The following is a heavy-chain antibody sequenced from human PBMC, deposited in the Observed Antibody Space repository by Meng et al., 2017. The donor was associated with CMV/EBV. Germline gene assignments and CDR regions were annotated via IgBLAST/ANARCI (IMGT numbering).Heavy chain of an antibody. J-gene: IGHJ4*02. D-gene: IGHD6-6*01. CDR1: GFTFNIYA. CDR2: IMGSGDRT. CDR3: AKGEDDSSSWFGLFDY. V-gene: IGHV3-23*01. Sequence: GESLKISCAASGFTFNIYAMSWVRQAPGKGLEWVSTIMGSGDRTFYADSVKGRFTISRDNSKNTLYLQLNSLRAEDTAVYYCAKGEDDSSSWFGLFDYWGQGTPVTVSS.